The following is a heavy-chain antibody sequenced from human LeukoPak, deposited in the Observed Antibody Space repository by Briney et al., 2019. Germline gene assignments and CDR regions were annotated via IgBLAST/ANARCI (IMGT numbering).Heavy chain of an antibody. CDR3: AATPRIQRKPDYFDY. V-gene: IGHV3-21*04. CDR1: GFTFSSYS. D-gene: IGHD5-18*01. J-gene: IGHJ4*02. CDR2: ISSSSYI. Sequence: GGSLRLSCAASGFTFSSYSMNWVRQAPGRGLEWVSSISSSSYIYYADSVKGRFTISRDNAKNSLYLQMNSLRAEDTAVYYCAATPRIQRKPDYFDYWGQGTLVTVSS.